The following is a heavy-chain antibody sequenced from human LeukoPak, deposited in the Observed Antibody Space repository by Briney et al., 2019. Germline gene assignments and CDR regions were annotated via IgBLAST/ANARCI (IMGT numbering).Heavy chain of an antibody. CDR1: GFTFSSYS. Sequence: GGSLRLSCAASGFTFSSYSMNWVRQAPGKGLEWVSSISSSSSYIYYADSVKGRFTISRDNAKNSLYLQMNSLRAEDTAVYYCASSRFYYYYMDVWGKGTTVTVSS. CDR2: ISSSSSYI. J-gene: IGHJ6*03. CDR3: ASSRFYYYYMDV. V-gene: IGHV3-21*01.